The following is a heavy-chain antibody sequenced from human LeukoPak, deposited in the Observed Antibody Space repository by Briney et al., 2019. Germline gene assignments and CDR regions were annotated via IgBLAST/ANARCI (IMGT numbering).Heavy chain of an antibody. Sequence: GASVKVSCKASGYTFTSYDINWVRRAAGQGLEWMGGMNPNSSNTGYAQKFQGRVTMTRNTSISTAYMELSSLRSEDTAVYYCARGGVTIFGVVINPLDFDYWGQGTLVTVSS. CDR3: ARGGVTIFGVVINPLDFDY. CDR2: MNPNSSNT. J-gene: IGHJ4*02. D-gene: IGHD3-3*01. V-gene: IGHV1-8*01. CDR1: GYTFTSYD.